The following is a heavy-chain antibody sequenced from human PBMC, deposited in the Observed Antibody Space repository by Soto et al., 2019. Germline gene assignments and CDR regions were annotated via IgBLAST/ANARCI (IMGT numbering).Heavy chain of an antibody. V-gene: IGHV4-59*08. J-gene: IGHJ6*02. CDR3: ARRVGHYYYYGMDV. CDR1: GGSISSYY. Sequence: SETLSLTCTVSGGSISSYYWSWIRQPPGKGLEWIGYIYYSGSTNYNPSLKSRVTISVDTSKNQFSLKLSSVTAADTAVYYCARRVGHYYYYGMDVWGQGTTVTVSS. CDR2: IYYSGST. D-gene: IGHD3-10*01.